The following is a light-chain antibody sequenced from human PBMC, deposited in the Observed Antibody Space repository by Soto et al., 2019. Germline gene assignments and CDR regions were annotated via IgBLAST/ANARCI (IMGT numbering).Light chain of an antibody. J-gene: IGKJ1*01. CDR2: KAS. Sequence: DIQMTQSPSTLSASVGDRVTITCRASQSISSWLAWYQQKPGKAPKVLIYKASSLESGVPSRFSGRGSGTEFTLTISSLQPDDCATYYCQQYNSYPWTFGRGTKVEIK. V-gene: IGKV1-5*03. CDR3: QQYNSYPWT. CDR1: QSISSW.